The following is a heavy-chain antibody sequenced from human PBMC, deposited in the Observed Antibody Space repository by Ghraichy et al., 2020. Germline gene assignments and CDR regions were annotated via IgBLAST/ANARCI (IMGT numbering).Heavy chain of an antibody. CDR3: ARGAAAGTPT. CDR1: GSSVSSDY. CDR2: IYSSGNT. D-gene: IGHD6-13*01. J-gene: IGHJ5*02. Sequence: GGSLRLSCVVSGSSVSSDYMSWVRQAPGKGLEWVSVIYSSGNTYHSDSVKGRFTISRDNPKNTMYLQMNSLRDDDTAVYYCARGAAAGTPTWGQGTLVTVSS. V-gene: IGHV3-53*01.